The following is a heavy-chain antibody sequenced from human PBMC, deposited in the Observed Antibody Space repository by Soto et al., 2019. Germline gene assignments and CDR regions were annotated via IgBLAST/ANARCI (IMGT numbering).Heavy chain of an antibody. CDR3: ARARESSGYYYVYYYYGMDV. D-gene: IGHD3-22*01. J-gene: IGHJ6*02. V-gene: IGHV4-31*03. CDR2: IYYSGST. CDR1: GGSISSGGYY. Sequence: SETLSLTCTVSGGSISSGGYYWSWIRQHPGKGLEWIGYIYYSGSTYYNPSLKSRVTISVDTSKNQFSLKLSSVTAADTAVYYCARARESSGYYYVYYYYGMDVWGQGTTVTVSS.